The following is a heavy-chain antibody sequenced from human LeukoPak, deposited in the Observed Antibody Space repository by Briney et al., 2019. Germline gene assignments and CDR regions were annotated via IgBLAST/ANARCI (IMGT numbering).Heavy chain of an antibody. CDR2: IYYSGST. CDR3: ARRDYYYDSSGYYYFWRLPAFDT. J-gene: IGHJ3*02. V-gene: IGHV4-39*01. Sequence: SETLSLTCTVSGGPISSSSYYWGWIRQPPGKGLEWIGSIYYSGSTYYNPSLKSRVTISVDTSKNQFSLKLSSVTAADTAVYYCARRDYYYDSSGYYYFWRLPAFDTWGQGTMVTVSS. CDR1: GGPISSSSYY. D-gene: IGHD3-22*01.